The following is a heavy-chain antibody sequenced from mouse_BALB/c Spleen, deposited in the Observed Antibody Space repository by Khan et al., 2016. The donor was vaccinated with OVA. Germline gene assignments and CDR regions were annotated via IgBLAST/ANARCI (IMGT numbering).Heavy chain of an antibody. Sequence: VQLQESGPGLVAPSQSLSITCTVSGFSLTSYGVHWVRQPPGKGLEWLVVIWSDGKTTYNSTLKSRLSISKDNSKSQVFLKMNSLQTDDTAMYYCARNTHMMTTVMDYWGQGTLVTVSA. V-gene: IGHV2-6*02. CDR2: IWSDGKT. J-gene: IGHJ4*01. CDR1: GFSLTSYG. CDR3: ARNTHMMTTVMDY. D-gene: IGHD2-4*01.